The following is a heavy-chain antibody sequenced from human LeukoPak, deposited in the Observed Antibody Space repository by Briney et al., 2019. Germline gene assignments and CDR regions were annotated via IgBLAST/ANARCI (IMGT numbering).Heavy chain of an antibody. J-gene: IGHJ4*02. CDR2: INHSGST. CDR3: ARRPRNGGVYGGSPGLDY. V-gene: IGHV4-34*01. CDR1: VGSFSGYY. Sequence: PSETLSLTCAVYVGSFSGYYWSWIRQPPGKGLEGIGEINHSGSTNYNPSLKSRVTISVDTSKNQFSLKLSSVTAADTAMYYCARRPRNGGVYGGSPGLDYWGQGTLVTVSS. D-gene: IGHD4-23*01.